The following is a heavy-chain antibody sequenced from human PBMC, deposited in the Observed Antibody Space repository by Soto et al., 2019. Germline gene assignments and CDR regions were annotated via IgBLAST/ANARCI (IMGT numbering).Heavy chain of an antibody. V-gene: IGHV1-69*01. CDR1: GGTFSSYA. CDR3: ARRGYYDSSGYSNFDY. J-gene: IGHJ4*02. D-gene: IGHD3-22*01. Sequence: QVQLVQSGAEVKKPGSSVKVSCKASGGTFSSYAISWVRQAPGQGLEWMGGIIPIFGTANYAQKFQGRVTVTADESTGTAYMELSSLRSEDTAVYYCARRGYYDSSGYSNFDYWGQGTLVTVSS. CDR2: IIPIFGTA.